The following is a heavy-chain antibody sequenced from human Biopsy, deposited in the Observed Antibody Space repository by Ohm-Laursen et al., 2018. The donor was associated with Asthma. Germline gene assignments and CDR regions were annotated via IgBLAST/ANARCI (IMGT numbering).Heavy chain of an antibody. CDR3: AKRRGYSGHDNDY. Sequence: SLRLSCTASGFMFRSFGMHWVRQAPGKGLEWVAVISYDGNHKFYEDSVKGRLTISRDNSKNTLYLQMDSLRTEDTAVYYCAKRRGYSGHDNDYWGQGTLVIVSS. CDR2: ISYDGNHK. D-gene: IGHD5-12*01. CDR1: GFMFRSFG. J-gene: IGHJ4*02. V-gene: IGHV3-30*18.